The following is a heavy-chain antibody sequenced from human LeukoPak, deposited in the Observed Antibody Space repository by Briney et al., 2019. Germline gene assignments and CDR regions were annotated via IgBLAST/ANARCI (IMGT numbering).Heavy chain of an antibody. Sequence: GESLKISCKGSGYSFNNYWIGWVRQMPGKGLEWMGIMYPGDSETRYSPSFQGQVTISADKSISTAYLQWSSLKASDTALYYCARRSTRDALDIWGQGTMVTVSS. CDR2: MYPGDSET. CDR1: GYSFNNYW. D-gene: IGHD2-2*01. J-gene: IGHJ3*02. CDR3: ARRSTRDALDI. V-gene: IGHV5-51*01.